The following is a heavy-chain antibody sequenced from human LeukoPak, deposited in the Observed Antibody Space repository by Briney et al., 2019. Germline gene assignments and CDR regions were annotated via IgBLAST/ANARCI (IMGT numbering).Heavy chain of an antibody. CDR2: IYFSGAT. V-gene: IGHV4-59*01. D-gene: IGHD4-17*01. J-gene: IGHJ6*02. CDR1: GGSISSYY. Sequence: SETLSLTCTVSGGSISSYYWSWIRQSPEQGLEWIGYIYFSGATNYNPSLQSRVAISVDTSKNQFSLKLSSVTAADTAVYYCAREDPQTTVPEGLDVWGQGTTVTVSS. CDR3: AREDPQTTVPEGLDV.